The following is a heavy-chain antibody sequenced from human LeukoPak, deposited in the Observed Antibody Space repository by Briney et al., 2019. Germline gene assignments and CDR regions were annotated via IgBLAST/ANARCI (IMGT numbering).Heavy chain of an antibody. V-gene: IGHV3-7*01. D-gene: IGHD2-15*01. CDR2: ISHDGSDK. CDR1: GFPFSTYW. CDR3: ARGIVVVVGASDHFDY. Sequence: GSLRLSCVASGFPFSTYWMNWVRQAPGKGLERVGTISHDGSDKYYVDSVKGRFTISRDNAKTSLYLQINSLRADDTALYFCARGIVVVVGASDHFDYWGQGTLITVSS. J-gene: IGHJ4*02.